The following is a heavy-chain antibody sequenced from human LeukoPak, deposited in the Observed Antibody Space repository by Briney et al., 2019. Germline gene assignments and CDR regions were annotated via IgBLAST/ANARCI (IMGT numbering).Heavy chain of an antibody. CDR1: GESISGFY. D-gene: IGHD6-13*01. J-gene: IGHJ4*02. CDR3: AGASSSKYSFDY. V-gene: IGHV4-59*08. CDR2: IFYSGST. Sequence: SETLSLTCTVAGESISGFYWNWIRQPPGKGLEWIGYIFYSGSTNYNPSRKSLVTISIDTSKNQLSLKLSSVTAADTAVYYCAGASSSKYSFDYWGQGTLVTVSS.